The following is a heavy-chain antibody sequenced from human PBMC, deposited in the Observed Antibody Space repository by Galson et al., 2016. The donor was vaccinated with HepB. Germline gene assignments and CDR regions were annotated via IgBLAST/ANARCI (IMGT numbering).Heavy chain of an antibody. V-gene: IGHV1-69*13. CDR1: GDTFKSYS. D-gene: IGHD6-19*01. J-gene: IGHJ4*02. Sequence: SVKVSCKASGDTFKSYSISWVRQAPGQGLEWVGGMIPIFHTANYAVKFQGRVTITADESTSTAYMGLRSLRFEDTAVYYCARPRNSSGWFYWGQGTLVTVTS. CDR2: MIPIFHTA. CDR3: ARPRNSSGWFY.